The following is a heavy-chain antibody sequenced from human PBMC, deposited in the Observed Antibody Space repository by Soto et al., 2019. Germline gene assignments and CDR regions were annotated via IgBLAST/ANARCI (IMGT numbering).Heavy chain of an antibody. CDR2: INPNSGGT. J-gene: IGHJ4*02. CDR3: ARDSSGLYFDY. Sequence: GASVKVSCTASGYTFTVYYMHWVRQAPGQGLEWMGWINPNSGGTNYAQKFQGWVTMTRDTSISTAYMELSRLRSDDTAVYYCARDSSGLYFDYWGQGTLVTVSS. CDR1: GYTFTVYY. D-gene: IGHD6-19*01. V-gene: IGHV1-2*04.